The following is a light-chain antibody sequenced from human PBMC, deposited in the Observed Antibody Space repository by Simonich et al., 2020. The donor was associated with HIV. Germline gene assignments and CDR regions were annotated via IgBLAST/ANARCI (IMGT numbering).Light chain of an antibody. CDR2: WAS. V-gene: IGKV4-1*01. CDR1: QSVLSTSNNKNY. J-gene: IGKJ4*01. Sequence: DIVMTQSPDSLAVSLGERAAINCKSSQSVLSTSNNKNYLAWYQQKPGQPPKLLIYWASTRESGVPDRFSGSGSGTDFTLTISSLQAEDVAVYHCQQYYRTPLTFGGGTKVEIK. CDR3: QQYYRTPLT.